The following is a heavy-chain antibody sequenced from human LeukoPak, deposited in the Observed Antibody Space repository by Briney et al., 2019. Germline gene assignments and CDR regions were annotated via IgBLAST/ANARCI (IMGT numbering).Heavy chain of an antibody. CDR2: INHSGST. CDR1: GGSFSGYY. Sequence: SETLSLTCAVYGGSFSGYYWSWIRQPPGKGLEWIGEINHSGSTNYNPSLESRVTISVDTSKNQFSLKLTSVTAADTAVYFCARPVRYSSAWYNYYYYMDVWGKGTTVTISS. D-gene: IGHD6-19*01. J-gene: IGHJ6*03. CDR3: ARPVRYSSAWYNYYYYMDV. V-gene: IGHV4-34*01.